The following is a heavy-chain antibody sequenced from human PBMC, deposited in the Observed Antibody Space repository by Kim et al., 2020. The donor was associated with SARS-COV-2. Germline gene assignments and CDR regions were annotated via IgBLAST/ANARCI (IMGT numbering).Heavy chain of an antibody. CDR1: GFTFDDYA. D-gene: IGHD3-22*01. CDR2: ISWNSGSI. CDR3: AKSNGGVVVTDFDY. V-gene: IGHV3-9*01. Sequence: GGSLRLSCAASGFTFDDYAMHWVRQAPGKGLEWVSGISWNSGSIGYADSMKGRFTISRDNAKNSLYLQMNSLRAEDTALYYCAKSNGGVVVTDFDYWGQGTLVTVSS. J-gene: IGHJ4*02.